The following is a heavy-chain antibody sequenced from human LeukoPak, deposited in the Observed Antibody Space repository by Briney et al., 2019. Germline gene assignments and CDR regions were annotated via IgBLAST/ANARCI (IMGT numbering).Heavy chain of an antibody. CDR2: ISSSSSYI. J-gene: IGHJ4*02. V-gene: IGHV3-21*01. CDR1: GFTFNRDW. D-gene: IGHD3-22*01. Sequence: MTGGSLRLSCAASGFTFNRDWTAWVRQAPGKGLEWVSSISSSSSYIYYADSVKGRFTISRDNAKNSLYLQMNSLRAEDTAVYYCARGGEDYYDSSGNPDYWGQGTLVTVSS. CDR3: ARGGEDYYDSSGNPDY.